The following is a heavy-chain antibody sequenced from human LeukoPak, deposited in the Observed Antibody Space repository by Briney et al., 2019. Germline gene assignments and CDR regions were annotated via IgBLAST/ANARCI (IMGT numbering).Heavy chain of an antibody. CDR1: GGSFSGYY. V-gene: IGHV4-34*01. CDR2: INHSGST. D-gene: IGHD3-22*01. J-gene: IGHJ3*02. CDR3: ARRGYYDSSGYVLLGAFDI. Sequence: PSETLSLTCAVYGGSFSGYYWSWIRQSPGKGLEWIGEINHSGSTNYNPSLKSRVTISVDTSKNQFSLKLSSVTAADTAVYYCARRGYYDSSGYVLLGAFDIWGQGTMVTVSS.